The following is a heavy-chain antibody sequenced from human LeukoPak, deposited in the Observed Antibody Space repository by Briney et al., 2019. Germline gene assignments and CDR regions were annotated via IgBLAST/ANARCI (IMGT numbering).Heavy chain of an antibody. V-gene: IGHV4-59*01. CDR3: ARVGSGYTFDY. Sequence: SETLSLTCTVSGGSISSYYWSWIRQPPGKGLEWIGYIYHRESTNYNPSLKSRVTISVDTSKNQFSLKLSSVPAADTAVYYCARVGSGYTFDYWGQGTLVTVSS. J-gene: IGHJ4*02. D-gene: IGHD3-22*01. CDR2: IYHREST. CDR1: GGSISSYY.